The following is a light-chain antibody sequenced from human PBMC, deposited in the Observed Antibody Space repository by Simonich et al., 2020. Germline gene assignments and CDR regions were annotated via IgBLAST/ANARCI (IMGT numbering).Light chain of an antibody. V-gene: IGKV3-15*01. CDR2: GSS. Sequence: EIVMTQSPATRSVSPGERANLSCRARQSVSSTLAWYQQKPGEAPRLLIYGSSTRATRIPARFSGSGSGTEFTLTISSMQSEDFAVYYCQQYNNWPLTFGGGTKVEIK. J-gene: IGKJ4*01. CDR3: QQYNNWPLT. CDR1: QSVSST.